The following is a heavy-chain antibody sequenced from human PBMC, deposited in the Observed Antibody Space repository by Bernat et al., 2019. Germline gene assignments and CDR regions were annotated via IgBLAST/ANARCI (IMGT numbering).Heavy chain of an antibody. CDR1: GGSFSGYY. J-gene: IGHJ6*02. V-gene: IGHV4-34*01. CDR3: AIQREVTTNQPDDYYYGMDV. D-gene: IGHD4-17*01. Sequence: QVQLQQWGAGLLKPSETLSLTCAVYGGSFSGYYWSWIRQPPGKGLEWIGEINHSGSTNYNPSLKSRVTISVDTSKSQFSVKLSWVTAADTAVYYCAIQREVTTNQPDDYYYGMDVWGQGTTVTVSS. CDR2: INHSGST.